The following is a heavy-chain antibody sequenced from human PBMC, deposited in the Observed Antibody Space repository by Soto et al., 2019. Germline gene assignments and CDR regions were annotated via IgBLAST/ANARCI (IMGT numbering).Heavy chain of an antibody. CDR3: ARAKEHSDLPDY. J-gene: IGHJ4*02. CDR1: GGTFISYP. D-gene: IGHD1-1*01. CDR2: IIPMFGTS. V-gene: IGHV1-69*01. Sequence: QVQLVQSGVEVKKPGSSVKVSCKASGGTFISYPISWVRQAPGQGLEWMGGIIPMFGTSNYAQKFQGRVTITADESTRTAYMELSSLRSEDTAVYYCARAKEHSDLPDYWGQGTLVTVSS.